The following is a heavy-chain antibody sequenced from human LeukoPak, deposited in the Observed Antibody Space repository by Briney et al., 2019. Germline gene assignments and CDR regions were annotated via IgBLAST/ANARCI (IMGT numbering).Heavy chain of an antibody. CDR3: AKFGSSALQGY. CDR2: ISPGGGTT. J-gene: IGHJ4*02. Sequence: GGSLRLSCAVSGFAFGSEAMSWVRQSPARGLEWVASISPGGGTTYYADYVKGRFTISRDNSKNTLYLQMNSLKSEDTAVYFCAKFGSSALQGYWGQGTRVTVSS. D-gene: IGHD6-6*01. V-gene: IGHV3-23*01. CDR1: GFAFGSEA.